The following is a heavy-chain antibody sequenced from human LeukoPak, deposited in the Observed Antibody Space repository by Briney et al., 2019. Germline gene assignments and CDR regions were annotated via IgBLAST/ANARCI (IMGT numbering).Heavy chain of an antibody. CDR3: ARDYYDRNGVGWFDP. Sequence: GGSLRLSCATSGFTFSDYYMSWIRQAPGKGREWVSYISSSSFHTDYADSVKGRFTISRDNAKKSLYLQMNRLRVEDTAVYYCARDYYDRNGVGWFDPWGQGALVTVSS. CDR1: GFTFSDYY. V-gene: IGHV3-11*06. D-gene: IGHD3-22*01. CDR2: ISSSSFHT. J-gene: IGHJ5*02.